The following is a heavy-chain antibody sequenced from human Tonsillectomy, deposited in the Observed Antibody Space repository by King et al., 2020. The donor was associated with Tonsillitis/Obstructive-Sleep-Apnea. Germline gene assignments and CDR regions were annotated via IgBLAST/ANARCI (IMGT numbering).Heavy chain of an antibody. CDR3: ARDMNDDYGVDY. J-gene: IGHJ4*02. Sequence: VQLVESGGGLVKPGGSLRLSCAASGFTFSSYSMNWVRQAPGKGLEWVSSISSSSSYIYYADSVKGRFTISRDNAKNSLYLQMNSLRAEDTAVYYCARDMNDDYGVDYWGQGTLVTVSS. CDR2: ISSSSSYI. CDR1: GFTFSSYS. V-gene: IGHV3-21*01. D-gene: IGHD4-17*01.